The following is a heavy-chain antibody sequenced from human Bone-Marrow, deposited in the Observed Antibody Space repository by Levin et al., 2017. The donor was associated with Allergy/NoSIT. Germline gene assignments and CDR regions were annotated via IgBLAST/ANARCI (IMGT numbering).Heavy chain of an antibody. J-gene: IGHJ4*02. CDR2: VTNRADRT. Sequence: QPGGSLRLSCAASGFGFSSYAMSWVRQAPGKGLEWVSSVTNRADRTYYADSVQGRFTISRDNPKNTLYLQMSSLSAEDTAVYYCAKDRGTGPWYYFDYWGQGTLVTVSS. V-gene: IGHV3-23*01. CDR3: AKDRGTGPWYYFDY. CDR1: GFGFSSYA. D-gene: IGHD3-10*01.